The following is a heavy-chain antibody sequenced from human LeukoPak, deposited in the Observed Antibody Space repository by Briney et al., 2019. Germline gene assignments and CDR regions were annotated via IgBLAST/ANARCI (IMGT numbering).Heavy chain of an antibody. J-gene: IGHJ3*02. V-gene: IGHV3-23*01. CDR1: GFTFSSYS. Sequence: GGSLRLSCAASGFTFSSYSMSWVRQAAGRGLEWVSVISGIGGSTYYADSVKGRFTISRDNSKNTLYLQMNSLRAEDTAVYYCAKDYHYYDSSGYYPDDAFDIWGQGTMVTVSS. D-gene: IGHD3-22*01. CDR2: ISGIGGST. CDR3: AKDYHYYDSSGYYPDDAFDI.